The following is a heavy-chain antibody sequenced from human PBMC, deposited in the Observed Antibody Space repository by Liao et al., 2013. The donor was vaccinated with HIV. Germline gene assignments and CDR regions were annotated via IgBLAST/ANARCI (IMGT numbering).Heavy chain of an antibody. CDR2: VYHTGST. CDR3: AGRSPAIRWGRAFDF. V-gene: IGHV4-39*07. D-gene: IGHD4-23*01. Sequence: QLQLQESGPGRVKTSETLSLSCTVSGDSISSSDYYWGWIRQSPGKGLEWIGSVYHTGSTFYNPSLESRVTVSLDTSRDQFSLKMTSVTAADTATYFCAGRSPAIRWGRAFDFWGLGTLVIVSS. CDR1: GDSISSSDYY. J-gene: IGHJ3*01.